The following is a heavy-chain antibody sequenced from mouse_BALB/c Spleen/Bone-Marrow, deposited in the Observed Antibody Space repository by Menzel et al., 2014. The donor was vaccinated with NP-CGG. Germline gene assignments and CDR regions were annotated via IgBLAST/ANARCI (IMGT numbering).Heavy chain of an antibody. D-gene: IGHD6-1*01. J-gene: IGHJ2*01. CDR2: INPYNDGT. CDR3: ARRGRFAEALGY. Sequence: EVQLQESGPEQVKPGASVKMSCKASGYTFTSYVMHWVKQKPGQGLEWIGYINPYNDGTKYNEKFKGKATLTSDKSSSTAYMELSSQASEDSAVYYCARRGRFAEALGYWGQGTTLTVSS. V-gene: IGHV1-14*01. CDR1: GYTFTSYV.